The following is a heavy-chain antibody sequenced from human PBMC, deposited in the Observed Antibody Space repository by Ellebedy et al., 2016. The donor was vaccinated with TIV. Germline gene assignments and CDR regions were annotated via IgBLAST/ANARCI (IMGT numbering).Heavy chain of an antibody. J-gene: IGHJ3*02. CDR1: GFTFSTYW. D-gene: IGHD1-26*01. CDR2: ISWNSGSI. CDR3: AKDRGWELLFYAFDI. Sequence: GGSLRLSCSASGFTFSTYWINWVRQAPGKGLEWVSGISWNSGSIGYADSVKGRFTISRDNAKNSLYLQMNSLRAEDTALYYCAKDRGWELLFYAFDIWGQGTMVTVSS. V-gene: IGHV3-9*01.